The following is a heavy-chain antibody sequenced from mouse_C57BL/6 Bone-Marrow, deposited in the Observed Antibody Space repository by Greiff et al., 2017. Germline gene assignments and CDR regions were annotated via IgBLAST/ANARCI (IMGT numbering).Heavy chain of an antibody. CDR2: IYPGSGST. D-gene: IGHD2-5*01. CDR1: GYTFTSYW. V-gene: IGHV1-55*01. Sequence: QVHVKQPGAELVKPGASVTMSCKASGYTFTSYWITWVKQRPGQGLEWIGDIYPGSGSTNYHEKFKSKATLTVDTSSSTAYMQLSSLTSEDSAVYYWASPYSSNYWYFDVWGTEATVTVSS. CDR3: ASPYSSNYWYFDV. J-gene: IGHJ1*03.